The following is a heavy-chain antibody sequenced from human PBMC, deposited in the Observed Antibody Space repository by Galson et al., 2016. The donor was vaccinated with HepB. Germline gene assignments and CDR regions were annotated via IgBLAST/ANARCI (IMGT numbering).Heavy chain of an antibody. CDR1: GYSFTNYW. D-gene: IGHD3-10*01. CDR2: IYPGDSDT. V-gene: IGHV5-51*01. CDR3: ARSRGDYYFYYGMDV. J-gene: IGHJ6*02. Sequence: QSGAEVKKPGESLKISCKGSGYSFTNYWIGWVRQMPGKGLEWMGIIYPGDSDTRYSPSFQGQVSISADESTSTAYLQWSSLKASDTAMYYCARSRGDYYFYYGMDVWGQGTTVTVSS.